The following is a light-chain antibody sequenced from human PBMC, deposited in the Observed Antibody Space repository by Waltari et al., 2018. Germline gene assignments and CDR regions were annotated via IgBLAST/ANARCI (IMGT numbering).Light chain of an antibody. CDR1: QDNSRW. CDR2: DAS. CDR3: QHGNTFPLT. J-gene: IGKJ4*01. V-gene: IGKV1-12*01. Sequence: DIQMTQSPSSVSASVGDRVIITCRASQDNSRWLAWYQQTPGKAPKFLIYDASTLQSGVPSRFSGTGSGTEFTLTISSLQPEDFATYYCQHGNTFPLTFGGGTKVEIK.